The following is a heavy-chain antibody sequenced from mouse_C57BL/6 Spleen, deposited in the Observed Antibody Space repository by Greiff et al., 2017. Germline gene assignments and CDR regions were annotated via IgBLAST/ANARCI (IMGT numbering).Heavy chain of an antibody. Sequence: EVKLMASGGGLVKPGGSLKLSCAASGFPFSSYTMSLVRQTPETRLEWVATISGGGGNTYYPDSVKGRFTISRDNAKNTLYLQMSSLRSANTALYYCARRGGYDVEAMDYWGQGTSVTVSS. V-gene: IGHV5-9*01. CDR2: ISGGGGNT. D-gene: IGHD2-2*01. J-gene: IGHJ4*01. CDR1: GFPFSSYT. CDR3: ARRGGYDVEAMDY.